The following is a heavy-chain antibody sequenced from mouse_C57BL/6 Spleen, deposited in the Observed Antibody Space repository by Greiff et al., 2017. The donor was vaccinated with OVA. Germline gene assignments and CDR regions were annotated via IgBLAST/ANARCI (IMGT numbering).Heavy chain of an antibody. J-gene: IGHJ2*01. CDR3: ARSFITTVVAPFDY. CDR1: GYTFTSYW. CDR2: IYPGSGST. V-gene: IGHV1-55*01. Sequence: VQLQQPGAELVKPGASVKMSCKASGYTFTSYWITWVKQRPGQGLEWIGDIYPGSGSTNYYEKFKSKATLTVDTSSSTAYMQLSSLTSEDSAVYYCARSFITTVVAPFDYWGQGTTLTVSS. D-gene: IGHD1-1*01.